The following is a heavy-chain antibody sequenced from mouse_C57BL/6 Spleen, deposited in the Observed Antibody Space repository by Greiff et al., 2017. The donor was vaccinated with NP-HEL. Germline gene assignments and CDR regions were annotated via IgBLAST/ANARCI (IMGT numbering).Heavy chain of an antibody. J-gene: IGHJ3*01. V-gene: IGHV5-4*01. Sequence: EVNVVESGGGLVKPGGSLKLSCAASGFTFSSYAMSWVRQTPEKRLEWVATISDGGSYTYYPDNVKGRFTISRDNAKNNLYLQMSHLKSEDTAMYYCAREYGNFAYWGQGTLVTVSA. CDR3: AREYGNFAY. CDR1: GFTFSSYA. CDR2: ISDGGSYT. D-gene: IGHD2-1*01.